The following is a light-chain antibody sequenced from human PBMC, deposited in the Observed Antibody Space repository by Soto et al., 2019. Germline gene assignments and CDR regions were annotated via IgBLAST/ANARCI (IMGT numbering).Light chain of an antibody. V-gene: IGLV2-14*01. CDR1: SSDVGNYDY. CDR2: HVS. CDR3: ISYTTSGTYV. J-gene: IGLJ1*01. Sequence: QSVLTQPASVSGSPGQSITIPCTGSSSDVGNYDYVSWYQQHPGKAPRLMIYHVSYRPSGVSYRFSGSKSGNTASLTISGLQAEDEADYYCISYTTSGTYVFGSGTKLTVL.